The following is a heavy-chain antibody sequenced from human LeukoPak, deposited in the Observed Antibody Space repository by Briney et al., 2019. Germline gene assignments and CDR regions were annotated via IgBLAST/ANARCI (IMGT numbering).Heavy chain of an antibody. CDR2: IRYDGSNK. Sequence: GGSLRLSCAASGFTFSSYGMHWVRQAPGKGLEWVAFIRYDGSNKYYADSVKGRFTISRDNSKDTLYLQMNSLRAEDTAVYYCAKDGYHSSLLVWYWGQGTLVTVSS. J-gene: IGHJ4*02. D-gene: IGHD6-19*01. CDR1: GFTFSSYG. V-gene: IGHV3-30*02. CDR3: AKDGYHSSLLVWY.